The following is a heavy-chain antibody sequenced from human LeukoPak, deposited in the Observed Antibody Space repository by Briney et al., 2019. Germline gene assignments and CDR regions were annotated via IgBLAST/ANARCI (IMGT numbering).Heavy chain of an antibody. D-gene: IGHD3-22*01. CDR2: MYYSGST. V-gene: IGHV4-59*08. CDR1: GGSISGYC. Sequence: PSETLSLTCTVSGGSISGYCWSWIRQSPEKGLVWIGYMYYSGSTNYNPSLRSRVTMSVDMSKNQFSLKLTSVTAADTALYYCARHFTYYYDTSGYPRDAFDIWGQGTMVTVSS. J-gene: IGHJ3*02. CDR3: ARHFTYYYDTSGYPRDAFDI.